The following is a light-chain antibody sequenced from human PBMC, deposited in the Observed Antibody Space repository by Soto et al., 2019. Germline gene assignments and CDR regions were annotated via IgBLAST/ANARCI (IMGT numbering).Light chain of an antibody. V-gene: IGKV3-11*01. Sequence: EIVLTQSPATLSFSPGERATLSCRASQSVSNFLAWYQQKPGQAPRLLIYDASNRATGIPARFSGSGSGTDFTLTISSLEPEDFAVYYCQQRSNWRMYTFGQGTKLEIK. CDR3: QQRSNWRMYT. CDR2: DAS. CDR1: QSVSNF. J-gene: IGKJ2*01.